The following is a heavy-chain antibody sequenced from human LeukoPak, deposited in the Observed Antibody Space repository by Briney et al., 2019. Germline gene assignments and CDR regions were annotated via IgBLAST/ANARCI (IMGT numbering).Heavy chain of an antibody. CDR2: VSSSSNYI. V-gene: IGHV3-21*01. CDR1: GFTFSTYS. Sequence: TGGSLRLSCAASGFTFSTYSMNWVRQAPGKGLEWVSSVSSSSNYIYYADSVKGRFTISRDNAKNSLYLQMNSLRAEDTAVYYCARENYYGSGRGLYYFDYWGLGTLVTVSS. CDR3: ARENYYGSGRGLYYFDY. D-gene: IGHD3-10*01. J-gene: IGHJ4*02.